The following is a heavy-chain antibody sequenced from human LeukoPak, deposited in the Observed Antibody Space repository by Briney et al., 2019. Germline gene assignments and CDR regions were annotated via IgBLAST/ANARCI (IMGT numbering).Heavy chain of an antibody. D-gene: IGHD5-18*01. CDR3: ARVGDTAMVTNYYYYYMDV. V-gene: IGHV3-11*04. CDR1: GFTFSDYY. J-gene: IGHJ6*03. Sequence: PGGSLRLSCAASGFTFSDYYMSWIRQAPGKGLEWVSYISSSGNTIYYADSVKGRFTISRDNAKNSLYLQMNSLRAEDTAVYYCARVGDTAMVTNYYYYYMDVWGKGTTVTVSS. CDR2: ISSSGNTI.